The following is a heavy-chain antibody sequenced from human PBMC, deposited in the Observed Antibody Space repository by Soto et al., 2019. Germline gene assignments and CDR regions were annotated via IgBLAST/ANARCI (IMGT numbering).Heavy chain of an antibody. CDR3: ARGVRVAYDLDN. J-gene: IGHJ3*02. Sequence: EVQLVESGGGLVQPGGSLSLSCAASGFTFSSYWMHWVRQAPGKGLVWVSRINSDGSRTNYADSVKGRFTISRDNAKNTLYVQMNSLRAEETAVYYCARGVRVAYDLDNWGQGTMVNVSS. V-gene: IGHV3-74*01. CDR2: INSDGSRT. D-gene: IGHD2-21*01. CDR1: GFTFSSYW.